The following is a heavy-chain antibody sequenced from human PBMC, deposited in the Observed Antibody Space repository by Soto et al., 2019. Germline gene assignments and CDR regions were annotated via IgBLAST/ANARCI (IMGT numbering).Heavy chain of an antibody. CDR3: AKVGATYRFYYYGMDV. D-gene: IGHD1-26*01. Sequence: ASVKVSCKASGYTFTGYYMHWVRQAPGQGLEWMGWISAYNGNTNYAQKLQGRVTMTTDTSTSTAYMELRSLRSDDTAVYYCAKVGATYRFYYYGMDVWGQGTTVTVSS. J-gene: IGHJ6*02. CDR1: GYTFTGYY. CDR2: ISAYNGNT. V-gene: IGHV1-18*04.